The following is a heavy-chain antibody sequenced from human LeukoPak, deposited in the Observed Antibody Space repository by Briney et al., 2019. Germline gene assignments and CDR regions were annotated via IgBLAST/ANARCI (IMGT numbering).Heavy chain of an antibody. Sequence: SETLSLTCAVYGGSFSGYYWSWIRQPPGKGLEWIGEINHSGSTNYNPSLKSRVTISVDTSKNQFSLKLSSVTAADTAVYYCARWDVREDDAFDIWGQGTMVTVSS. CDR3: ARWDVREDDAFDI. CDR1: GGSFSGYY. J-gene: IGHJ3*02. V-gene: IGHV4-34*01. D-gene: IGHD3-10*02. CDR2: INHSGST.